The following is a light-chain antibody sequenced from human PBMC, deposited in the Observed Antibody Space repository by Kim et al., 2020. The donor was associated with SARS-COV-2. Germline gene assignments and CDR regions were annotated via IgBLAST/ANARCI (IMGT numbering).Light chain of an antibody. V-gene: IGLV1-44*01. CDR1: SSNIGSKT. J-gene: IGLJ2*01. CDR2: NN. CDR3: AAWDDRLNEGV. Sequence: PGQRVTISCSGSSSNIGSKTVTWYQLLPGTAPKLLIYNNQRPSGVPDRFSGSKSGTSASLAISGLQSEDEADYYCAAWDDRLNEGVFGGGTQLTVL.